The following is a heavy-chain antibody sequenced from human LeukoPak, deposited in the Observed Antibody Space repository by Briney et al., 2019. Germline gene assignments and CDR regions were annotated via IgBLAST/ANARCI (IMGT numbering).Heavy chain of an antibody. V-gene: IGHV3-23*01. CDR2: ISGSGDTT. Sequence: GGSLRLSCAASGFTFRNYAMTWVRQAPGKGLEWVSDISGSGDTTYYADSVKGRFTISRDSSTNTLYLQMNSLRAEDTAVYFCAKVGSYCFKYFDYWGRGTLVTVSS. CDR3: AKVGSYCFKYFDY. D-gene: IGHD3-16*02. J-gene: IGHJ4*02. CDR1: GFTFRNYA.